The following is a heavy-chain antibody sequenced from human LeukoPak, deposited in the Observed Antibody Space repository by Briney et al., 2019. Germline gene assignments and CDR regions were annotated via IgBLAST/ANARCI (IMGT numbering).Heavy chain of an antibody. CDR1: GDSVTTYY. D-gene: IGHD4-11*01. J-gene: IGHJ6*02. V-gene: IGHV4-59*02. Sequence: SQTLSLTCTVSGDSVTTYYWSWIRQPPGKGLEWLGYVYYSGSATYNPSLKSRVTISVDTSKNQFSLRLSSVTAADTAVYYCARDGSNWSNDYYHGVDVWGQGTTVTVSS. CDR3: ARDGSNWSNDYYHGVDV. CDR2: VYYSGSA.